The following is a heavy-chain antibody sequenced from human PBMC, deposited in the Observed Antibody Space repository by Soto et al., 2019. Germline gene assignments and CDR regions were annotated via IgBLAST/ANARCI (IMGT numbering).Heavy chain of an antibody. CDR1: GYTFSSYD. J-gene: IGHJ4*02. CDR3: ATSGGGWYLY. D-gene: IGHD6-19*01. V-gene: IGHV1-8*01. Sequence: QVQLVQSGAEVKKPGASVKVSCKASGYTFSSYDINWVRQATGQGLEWMGWLNPNSGDTGYAQKFQGRVTLTRNTSIDTAYIELSRRTSDDTAVYYCATSGGGWYLYWGQGTLVTVSS. CDR2: LNPNSGDT.